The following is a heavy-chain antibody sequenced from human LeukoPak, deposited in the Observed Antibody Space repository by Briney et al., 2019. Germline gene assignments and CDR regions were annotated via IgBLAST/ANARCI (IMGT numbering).Heavy chain of an antibody. CDR1: GYIFTNYY. CDR2: INPSGGST. J-gene: IGHJ4*02. Sequence: ASVRVSCKASGYIFTNYYMHWVRQAPGQGLEWMGTINPSGGSTTYAQKFQGRVTMTRDTSTSTVYMELSSLRSEDTAVYYCARDHGSAYYRAPRHWGQGTLVTVSS. D-gene: IGHD3-10*01. V-gene: IGHV1-46*01. CDR3: ARDHGSAYYRAPRH.